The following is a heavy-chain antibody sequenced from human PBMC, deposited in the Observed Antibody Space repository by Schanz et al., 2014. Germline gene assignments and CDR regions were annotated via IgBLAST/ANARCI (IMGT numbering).Heavy chain of an antibody. Sequence: VQLLESGGGVVQPGTSLILSCSVSGFSLNTYGIHWFRQPAGKGLEWVAVIWNNGVTKYYADSVRGRFTISRDRFQNTLYLRMSSLRAEDTALYYCARPRFDYGEVDYWGQGTLVTVSS. CDR1: GFSLNTYG. J-gene: IGHJ4*02. CDR2: IWNNGVTK. D-gene: IGHD4-17*01. V-gene: IGHV3-33*01. CDR3: ARPRFDYGEVDY.